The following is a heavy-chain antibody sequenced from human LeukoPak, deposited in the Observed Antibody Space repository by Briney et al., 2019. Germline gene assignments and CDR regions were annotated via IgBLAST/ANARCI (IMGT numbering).Heavy chain of an antibody. D-gene: IGHD3-9*01. CDR2: ISGSSSYI. Sequence: GGSLRLSCAASGFTFSSYSMNWVRQAPGKGLEWVSSISGSSSYIYYADSVKGRFTISRDNAKNSLYLQMNSLRAEDTAVYYCARDPYDILTGSPDDAFDIWGQGTMVTVSS. J-gene: IGHJ3*02. V-gene: IGHV3-21*01. CDR1: GFTFSSYS. CDR3: ARDPYDILTGSPDDAFDI.